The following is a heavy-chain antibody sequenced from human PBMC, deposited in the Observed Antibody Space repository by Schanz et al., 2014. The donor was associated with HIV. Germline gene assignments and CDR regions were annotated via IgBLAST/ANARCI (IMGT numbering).Heavy chain of an antibody. Sequence: EVQLVESGGHLVQPGRSLRLSCAASGFTFTDYAMHWVRQVPGKGLEWAAGISWHGYTVGYADSVKGRFTISRDNGRNSLYLQMNSLRAEDTAFYYCAKDWARTAGYCFHYWGQGTLVTVSS. CDR3: AKDWARTAGYCFHY. V-gene: IGHV3-9*01. CDR1: GFTFTDYA. J-gene: IGHJ4*02. D-gene: IGHD3-9*01. CDR2: ISWHGYTV.